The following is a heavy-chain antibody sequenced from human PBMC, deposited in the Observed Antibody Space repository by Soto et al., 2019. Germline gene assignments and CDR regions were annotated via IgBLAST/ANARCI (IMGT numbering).Heavy chain of an antibody. J-gene: IGHJ4*02. V-gene: IGHV4-31*03. CDR1: GASIRSGVYY. Sequence: VQLPESGPGLVKPSQTLSLTCTVYGASIRSGVYYWSWIRQHPGKGLEWIGYIYYSGITDYNPSRQRRITISIDTSKNQSSLKLSSVTDADTPVYYCARAGVYLDSSLSVFNYWGQGTLVTVSS. D-gene: IGHD3-22*01. CDR3: ARAGVYLDSSLSVFNY. CDR2: IYYSGIT.